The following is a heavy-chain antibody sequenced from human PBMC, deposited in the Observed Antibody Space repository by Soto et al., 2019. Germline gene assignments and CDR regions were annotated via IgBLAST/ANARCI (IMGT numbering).Heavy chain of an antibody. Sequence: SETLSLTCTVSGGSISSYYWSWIRQPPGKGLEWIGYIYYSGSTNYNPSLKSRVTISVDTSKNQFSLKLSSVTAADTAVYYCARLGSGSYYNVNWFDPWGQGTLVTVSS. CDR2: IYYSGST. V-gene: IGHV4-59*08. J-gene: IGHJ5*02. CDR1: GGSISSYY. D-gene: IGHD3-10*01. CDR3: ARLGSGSYYNVNWFDP.